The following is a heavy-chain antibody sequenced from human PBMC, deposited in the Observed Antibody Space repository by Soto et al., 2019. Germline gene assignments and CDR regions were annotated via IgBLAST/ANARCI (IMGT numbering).Heavy chain of an antibody. CDR2: ISGSGGST. CDR1: GFTFSSYA. J-gene: IGHJ6*02. V-gene: IGHV3-23*01. Sequence: EVQLLESGGGLVQPGGSLRLSCAASGFTFSSYAMSWVRQAPGKGLEWVSAISGSGGSTYYADSVKGRFTISRDNSKNTLYRQMNSLRAEDAAVYYCAKRGNYYYYGMDVWGQGTTVTVSS. D-gene: IGHD3-16*01. CDR3: AKRGNYYYYGMDV.